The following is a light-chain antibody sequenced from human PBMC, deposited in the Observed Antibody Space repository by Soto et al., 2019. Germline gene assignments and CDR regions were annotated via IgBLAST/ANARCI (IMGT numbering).Light chain of an antibody. V-gene: IGLV2-14*02. CDR3: FSFTTTSTHV. Sequence: QSALTQPASVSGSPGQSVTISCTGTSSDFGSYKFVSWYQHHPGTVPKVIIYETSKRPSGVSDRFSGSKSGNTASLTISGLQAEDEADYYCFSFTTTSTHVFGTGTKVTVL. CDR2: ETS. J-gene: IGLJ1*01. CDR1: SSDFGSYKF.